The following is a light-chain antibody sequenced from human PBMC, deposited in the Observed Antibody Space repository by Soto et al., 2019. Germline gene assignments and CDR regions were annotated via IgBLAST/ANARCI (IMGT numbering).Light chain of an antibody. V-gene: IGKV1-6*01. Sequence: AIQMTQSPSSLSASLGDRVTITCRASQGIRNDLGWYQQKPGKAPRLLIYAASSLQSGVPSKFSGSGSGTDFTLTISSLQPEDFATYDCLQDYSYPWTFGQGTKVEI. J-gene: IGKJ1*01. CDR1: QGIRND. CDR2: AAS. CDR3: LQDYSYPWT.